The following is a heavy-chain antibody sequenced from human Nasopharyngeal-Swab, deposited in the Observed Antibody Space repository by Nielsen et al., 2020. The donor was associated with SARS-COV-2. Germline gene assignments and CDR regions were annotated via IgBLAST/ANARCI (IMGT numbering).Heavy chain of an antibody. D-gene: IGHD6-13*01. Sequence: GESLKISCAASGFTFSSYGMHWVRQAPGKGLEWVAVIWYDGSNKYYADSVKGRFTISRDNSKNTLYLQMNSLRAEETAVYYCAREGYSSSWYPGAFDIWGQGTMVNVSS. J-gene: IGHJ3*02. V-gene: IGHV3-33*01. CDR2: IWYDGSNK. CDR1: GFTFSSYG. CDR3: AREGYSSSWYPGAFDI.